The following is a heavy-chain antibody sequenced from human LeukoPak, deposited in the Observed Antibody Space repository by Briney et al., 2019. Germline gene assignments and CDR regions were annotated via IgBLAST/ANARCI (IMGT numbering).Heavy chain of an antibody. J-gene: IGHJ6*03. D-gene: IGHD2-15*01. V-gene: IGHV4-59*01. CDR1: GGSISSYY. CDR2: IYYSGST. Sequence: SETLTLTCTVSGGSISSYYWSWIRQPPGKGLEWIGYIYYSGSTNYNPSLKSRVTISVDTSKNQFSLKLSSVTAADTAVYYCARGGGSYSYYYYMDVWGKGTTVTVSS. CDR3: ARGGGSYSYYYYMDV.